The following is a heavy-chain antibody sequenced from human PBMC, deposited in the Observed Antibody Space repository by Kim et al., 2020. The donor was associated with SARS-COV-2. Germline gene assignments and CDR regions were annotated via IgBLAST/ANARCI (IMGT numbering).Heavy chain of an antibody. CDR1: GVSISTSYY. CDR2: NHYRGAA. D-gene: IGHD2-15*01. J-gene: IGHJ4*02. CDR3: RRVGGGWYASADD. Sequence: SETLSLTCTVSGVSISTSYYCAWRRQPPGEGLEWSGHNHYRGAAYYHPSLKRRATTSVNTSKNYFSLMPSSMTAEDTAKYYCRRVGGGWYASADDCGQG. V-gene: IGHV4-39*02.